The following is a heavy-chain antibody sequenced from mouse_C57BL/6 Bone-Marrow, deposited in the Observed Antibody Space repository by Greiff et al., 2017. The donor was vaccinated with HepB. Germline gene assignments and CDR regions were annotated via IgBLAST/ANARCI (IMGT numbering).Heavy chain of an antibody. CDR2: IDPNSGGT. J-gene: IGHJ3*01. Sequence: QVQLQQPGAELVKPGASVKLSCKASGYTFTSYWMHWVKQRPGRGLEWIGRIDPNSGGTKYNEKFKSKATLTVDKPSSTAYMQLSSLTSEDSAVYDGARSASYGSSPAWFAYWGQGTLVTVSA. CDR1: GYTFTSYW. CDR3: ARSASYGSSPAWFAY. V-gene: IGHV1-72*01. D-gene: IGHD1-1*01.